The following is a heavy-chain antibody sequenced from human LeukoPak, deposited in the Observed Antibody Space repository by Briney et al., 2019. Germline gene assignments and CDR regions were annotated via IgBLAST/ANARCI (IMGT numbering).Heavy chain of an antibody. CDR2: MNPNSGNT. J-gene: IGHJ6*03. CDR1: GYTFTSYD. D-gene: IGHD5-24*01. V-gene: IGHV1-8*03. CDR3: AREVDGYNKQDYYYYMDV. Sequence: ASVKVSCKASGYTFTSYDINWVRQATGQGLEWMGWMNPNSGNTGYAQKFQGRVTITRNTSISTDYMELSSLRSEDTAVYYCAREVDGYNKQDYYYYMDVWGKGTTVTVSS.